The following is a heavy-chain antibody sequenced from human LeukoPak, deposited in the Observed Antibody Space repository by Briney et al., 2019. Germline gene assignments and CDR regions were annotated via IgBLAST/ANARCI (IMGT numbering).Heavy chain of an antibody. CDR3: AKDSKGPYDFWSGYSRMDV. Sequence: PGGSLRLSCAASGFTFSSYGMHWVRQAPGKGLEWVAVISYDGSNKYYADSVKGRFTISRGNSKNTLYLQMNSLRAEDTAVYYCAKDSKGPYDFWSGYSRMDVWGQGTTVTVFS. CDR1: GFTFSSYG. V-gene: IGHV3-30*18. D-gene: IGHD3-3*01. J-gene: IGHJ6*02. CDR2: ISYDGSNK.